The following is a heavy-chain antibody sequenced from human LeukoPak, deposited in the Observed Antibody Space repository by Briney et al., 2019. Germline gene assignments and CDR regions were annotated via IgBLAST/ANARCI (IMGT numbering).Heavy chain of an antibody. V-gene: IGHV4-34*01. Sequence: SETLSLTCAVYGGSFSGYYWSWIRQPPRKGLEWTGEINHSRSTNYNPSLKSRITISVETAKYQFSLKLSSVTAADTAVYYCASSRRSSHIVVVVARHWFDPWGQGTLVTVSS. CDR3: ASSRRSSHIVVVVARHWFDP. J-gene: IGHJ5*02. CDR2: INHSRST. D-gene: IGHD2-15*01. CDR1: GGSFSGYY.